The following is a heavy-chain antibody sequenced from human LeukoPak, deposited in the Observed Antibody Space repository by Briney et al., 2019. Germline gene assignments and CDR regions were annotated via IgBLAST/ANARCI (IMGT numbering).Heavy chain of an antibody. CDR1: GGSINSHF. Sequence: SETLSLTCTVSGGSINSHFWSWNRQPPGKGLEWIGYIYYSGSTKYNPSLQSRVTISVDTSESNFSLKLTSVTAADTAVYYCARLLDNDSSGYPDTFDMWGQGTVVIVSS. CDR2: IYYSGST. V-gene: IGHV4-59*11. J-gene: IGHJ3*02. D-gene: IGHD3-22*01. CDR3: ARLLDNDSSGYPDTFDM.